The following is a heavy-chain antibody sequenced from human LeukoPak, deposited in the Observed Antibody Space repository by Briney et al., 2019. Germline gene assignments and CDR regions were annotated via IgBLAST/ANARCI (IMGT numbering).Heavy chain of an antibody. CDR3: ARHVSGTYYCSAMDV. J-gene: IGHJ6*04. D-gene: IGHD3-10*01. CDR1: GYKFPSDW. CDR2: IYPGDFDT. V-gene: IGHV5-51*01. Sequence: GESLKISCKGSGYKFPSDWIGWVRQMPGKGLGWMGIIYPGDFDTRYSPSFQGQVTMSADQSISTAYVQWSSLEASDTAIYYGARHVSGTYYCSAMDVWGEGTTVTVSS.